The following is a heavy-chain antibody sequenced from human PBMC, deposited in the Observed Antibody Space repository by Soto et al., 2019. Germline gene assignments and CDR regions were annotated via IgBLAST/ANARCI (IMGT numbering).Heavy chain of an antibody. D-gene: IGHD3-10*01. CDR2: INYSGST. CDR1: SGSISSYN. Sequence: KASETLSLTCTVSSGSISSYNWNWVRQPPGKGLEWIGFINYSGSTHYNPSLKSRVTISLDTSKNQFSLELNSVTAADTAVYYCARENYYALDYWGPGTLVTVSS. J-gene: IGHJ4*02. V-gene: IGHV4-59*01. CDR3: ARENYYALDY.